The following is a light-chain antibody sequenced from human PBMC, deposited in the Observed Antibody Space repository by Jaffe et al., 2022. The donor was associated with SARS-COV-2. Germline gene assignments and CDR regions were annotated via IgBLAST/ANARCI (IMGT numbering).Light chain of an antibody. CDR1: SSNIGSYS. CDR2: SSN. CDR3: ATWDDNLSGYV. J-gene: IGLJ1*01. Sequence: QSVLTQPPSASATPGQRVIISCSGSSSNIGSYSVNWFQQLPGAAPKLLIYSSNQRPSGVPDQFSGSKSGTSASLVISGLQSEDEADYYCATWDDNLSGYVFGTGTKVTVL. V-gene: IGLV1-44*01.